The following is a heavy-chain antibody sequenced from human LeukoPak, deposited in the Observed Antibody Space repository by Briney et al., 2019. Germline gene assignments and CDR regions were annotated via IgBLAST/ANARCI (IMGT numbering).Heavy chain of an antibody. CDR3: ARGVGWPHTMTYYYYYMDV. J-gene: IGHJ6*03. CDR1: GGSFSNYY. V-gene: IGHV4-34*01. D-gene: IGHD1-26*01. CDR2: INHSGST. Sequence: SETLSLTCAVYGGSFSNYYYSWIRQPPGKGLEWIGRINHSGSTNYNPSLKSRVTMSVDTSKNQFSLNLSSVTAADAAVYYCARGVGWPHTMTYYYYYMDVWGKGTPVTVSS.